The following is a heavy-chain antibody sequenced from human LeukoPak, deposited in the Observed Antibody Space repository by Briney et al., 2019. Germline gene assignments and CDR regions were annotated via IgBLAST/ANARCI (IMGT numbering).Heavy chain of an antibody. D-gene: IGHD3-9*01. J-gene: IGHJ3*02. V-gene: IGHV3-11*06. Sequence: GGSLRLSCAASGFTFSDYYMSWIRQAPGKGLEWVSYISSSSSYIYYADSVKGRFTISRDNAKNSLYLQMNSLRAEDTAVYYCARDYYDILTGYEGAFDIWGQGTMVTVSS. CDR3: ARDYYDILTGYEGAFDI. CDR2: ISSSSSYI. CDR1: GFTFSDYY.